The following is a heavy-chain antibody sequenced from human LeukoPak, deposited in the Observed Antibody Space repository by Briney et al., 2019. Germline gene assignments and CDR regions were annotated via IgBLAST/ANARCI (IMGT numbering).Heavy chain of an antibody. Sequence: SETLFLTCSVSGGSISSYYWNWIRQPPGKGLEWIGYIYYSGSTNYNPSLKSRVTISVDTSKNQFSLKLDSVTAADTAVYYCARAASLDIWGQGTMVIVSS. J-gene: IGHJ3*02. CDR1: GGSISSYY. V-gene: IGHV4-59*01. CDR3: ARAASLDI. CDR2: IYYSGST.